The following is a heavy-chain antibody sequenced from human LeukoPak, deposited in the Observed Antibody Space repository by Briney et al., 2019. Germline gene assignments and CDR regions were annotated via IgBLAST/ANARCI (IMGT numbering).Heavy chain of an antibody. D-gene: IGHD1-26*01. J-gene: IGHJ6*03. V-gene: IGHV3-21*01. CDR1: GFTFSSYS. CDR3: AKSAGATGYYYFYMDV. CDR2: ISSSSSYI. Sequence: GGSLRLSCAASGFTFSSYSMNWVRQAPGKGLEWVSSISSSSSYIYYADSVKGRFTISRDDAKNSLYLQMNSLRAEDTAVYYCAKSAGATGYYYFYMDVWGKGTTVTVSS.